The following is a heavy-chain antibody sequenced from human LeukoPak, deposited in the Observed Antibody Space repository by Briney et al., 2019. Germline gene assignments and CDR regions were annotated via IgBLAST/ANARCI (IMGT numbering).Heavy chain of an antibody. CDR2: IIPIFGTA. J-gene: IGHJ4*02. Sequence: ASVKVSCKASGGTFSSYAISWVRQAPGQGLGWMGGIIPIFGTANYAQKFQGRVTMTTDTSTSTAYMELRSLRSDDTAVYYCARTTVTTQNLDYWGQGTLVTVSS. CDR1: GGTFSSYA. D-gene: IGHD4-11*01. V-gene: IGHV1-69*05. CDR3: ARTTVTTQNLDY.